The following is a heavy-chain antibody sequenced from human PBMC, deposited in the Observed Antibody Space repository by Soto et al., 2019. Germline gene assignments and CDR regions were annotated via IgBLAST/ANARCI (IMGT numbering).Heavy chain of an antibody. D-gene: IGHD3-10*01. J-gene: IGHJ4*02. CDR3: ATSYGSGYRAFDS. CDR1: GDTFSFYT. CDR2: INPILSMS. Sequence: SVKVSCKASGDTFSFYTINWVRQAPGLGFEWVGRINPILSMSNYAQKFQGRVTMTADKSTNTAYMELRSLRSEDTAMYFCATSYGSGYRAFDSWGQGALVTVSS. V-gene: IGHV1-69*02.